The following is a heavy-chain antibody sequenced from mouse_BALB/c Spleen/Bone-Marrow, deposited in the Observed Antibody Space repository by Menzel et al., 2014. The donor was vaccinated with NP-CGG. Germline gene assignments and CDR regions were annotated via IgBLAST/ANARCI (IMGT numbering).Heavy chain of an antibody. Sequence: VQLKESGAELVKPGASVKLSCTASGFNIKDTYMHWVKQRPEQGLEWIGRIDPANGNTKYDPKFQGKATITADTSSNTAYLQLSSLTSEYTAVYYCARNGYYVYYYAMDYWGQGTSVTVSS. CDR1: GFNIKDTY. D-gene: IGHD2-3*01. J-gene: IGHJ4*01. CDR3: ARNGYYVYYYAMDY. V-gene: IGHV14-3*02. CDR2: IDPANGNT.